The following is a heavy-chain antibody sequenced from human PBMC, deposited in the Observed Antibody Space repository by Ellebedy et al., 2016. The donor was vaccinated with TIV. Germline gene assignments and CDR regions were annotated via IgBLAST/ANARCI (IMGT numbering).Heavy chain of an antibody. V-gene: IGHV1-46*04. J-gene: IGHJ2*01. Sequence: AASVKVSCKASGYTFSSYFMHWVRQTPGQGLEWMGIINPSGGSTTYAQSLQGRVTITRDTSASTAYMELSSLRSEDTAVYYCARDRRITMIVVGDWYFDLWGRGTLVTVSS. CDR2: INPSGGST. D-gene: IGHD3-22*01. CDR1: GYTFSSYF. CDR3: ARDRRITMIVVGDWYFDL.